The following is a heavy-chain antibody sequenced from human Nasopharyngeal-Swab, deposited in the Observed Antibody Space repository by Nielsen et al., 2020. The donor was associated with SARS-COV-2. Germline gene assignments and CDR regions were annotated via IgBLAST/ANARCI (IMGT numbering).Heavy chain of an antibody. J-gene: IGHJ4*02. Sequence: SETLSLTCAVYGGSFSGYYWSWIRQPPGKGLEWIGEINHSGSTYYNPSLKSRVTISVDTSKNQFSLKLSSVTAADTAVYYCARHVGITMIVVVIAEIDYWGQGTLVTVSS. CDR1: GGSFSGYY. D-gene: IGHD3-22*01. CDR3: ARHVGITMIVVVIAEIDY. CDR2: INHSGST. V-gene: IGHV4-34*01.